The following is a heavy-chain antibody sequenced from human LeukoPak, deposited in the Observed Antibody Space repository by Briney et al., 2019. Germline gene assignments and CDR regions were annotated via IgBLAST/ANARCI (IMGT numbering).Heavy chain of an antibody. CDR3: AREEGSGNVDY. D-gene: IGHD4-23*01. Sequence: SQTLSLTCTVSGGSISSGGHYWSWIRQPPGKGLEWIGYIYHSGSTYYNPSLKSRVTISVDTSKNQFSLKLSSVTAADTAVYYCAREEGSGNVDYWGQGTLVTVSS. CDR2: IYHSGST. J-gene: IGHJ4*02. V-gene: IGHV4-30-2*01. CDR1: GGSISSGGHY.